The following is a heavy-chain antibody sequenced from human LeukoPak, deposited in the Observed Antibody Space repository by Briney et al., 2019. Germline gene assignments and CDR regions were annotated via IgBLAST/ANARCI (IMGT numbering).Heavy chain of an antibody. D-gene: IGHD6-25*01. CDR3: ASNPQLAANWFDP. J-gene: IGHJ5*02. V-gene: IGHV4-31*03. CDR1: GGSISSGGYY. Sequence: PSQTLSLTCTVSGGSISSGGYYWGWIRQHPGKGLEWIGYIYYSGSTYYNPSLKSRVTISIDTSKNQFSLQLSSVTAADTAVYYCASNPQLAANWFDPWGQGTLVTVSS. CDR2: IYYSGST.